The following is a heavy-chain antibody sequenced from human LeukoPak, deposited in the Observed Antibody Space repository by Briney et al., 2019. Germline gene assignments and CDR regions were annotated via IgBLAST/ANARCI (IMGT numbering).Heavy chain of an antibody. V-gene: IGHV3-23*01. J-gene: IGHJ4*02. Sequence: GGSLRLSCAASGFTFNTYVMSWVRQAPGKGLEWVSGLSGTGGSTYYADSVKGRFTISRDNSKNMLYLQMNSLRAEDTCVYYCAKDRVPGDYWGQGTLVTVSS. D-gene: IGHD3-10*02. CDR1: GFTFNTYV. CDR3: AKDRVPGDY. CDR2: LSGTGGST.